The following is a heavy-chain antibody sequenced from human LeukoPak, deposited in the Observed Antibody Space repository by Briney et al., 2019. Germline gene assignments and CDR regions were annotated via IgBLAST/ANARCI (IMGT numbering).Heavy chain of an antibody. CDR3: AKDSYYDSSGYYR. J-gene: IGHJ4*02. CDR2: IWYDGSNK. Sequence: PGGSLRLSCAASGFTFSSYGMHWVRQAPGKGLEWVSVIWYDGSNKYYADSVKGRFTISRDNSQNTLYLQMNSLRAEDTAVYYCAKDSYYDSSGYYRWGQGTLVTVSS. V-gene: IGHV3-33*06. CDR1: GFTFSSYG. D-gene: IGHD3-22*01.